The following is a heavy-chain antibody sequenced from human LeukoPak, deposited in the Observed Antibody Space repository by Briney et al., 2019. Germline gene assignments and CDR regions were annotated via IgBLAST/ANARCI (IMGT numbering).Heavy chain of an antibody. V-gene: IGHV3-30*18. CDR2: VSYDGSKK. CDR3: AKLGFDSSGSHSLVDY. J-gene: IGHJ4*02. D-gene: IGHD3-22*01. CDR1: GFTFSSYG. Sequence: SLRLSCAASGFTFSSYGMHWVRQPPGKGLEWVGFVSYDGSKKFYADFVKGRFSISRDNSKNTLYVQMNSLGAEDTALYYCAKLGFDSSGSHSLVDYWGQGTPVTVSS.